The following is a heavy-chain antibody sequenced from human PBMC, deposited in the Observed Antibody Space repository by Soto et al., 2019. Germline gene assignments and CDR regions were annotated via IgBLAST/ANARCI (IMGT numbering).Heavy chain of an antibody. CDR2: MSFDGTYK. Sequence: QVQLAESGGGVVQPGRSLRLSCIGSGFRFSDYGMHWVRQAPGKGLEWVAMMSFDGTYKYSADSVKGRFIISRDNSKNTLYLQMNSLRAEDTAVYHCAKDRRDGEYISVYDFWGQETLGTVSS. CDR1: GFRFSDYG. V-gene: IGHV3-30*18. D-gene: IGHD4-17*01. CDR3: AKDRRDGEYISVYDF. J-gene: IGHJ4*02.